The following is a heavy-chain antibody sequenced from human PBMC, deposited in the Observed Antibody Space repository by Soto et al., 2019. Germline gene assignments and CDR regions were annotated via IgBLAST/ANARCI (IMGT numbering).Heavy chain of an antibody. D-gene: IGHD3-10*01. CDR3: AKAGYGSGSYYTLSFDY. J-gene: IGHJ4*02. CDR2: ITNTSSST. Sequence: PGGSLRLSCAASGFTFSSYSMNWVRQAPGKGLEWVSNITNTSSSTYYADSVKGRFTISRDNAENSVYLQMNSLRAEDTAVYYCAKAGYGSGSYYTLSFDYWGQGSLVTVSS. V-gene: IGHV3-48*01. CDR1: GFTFSSYS.